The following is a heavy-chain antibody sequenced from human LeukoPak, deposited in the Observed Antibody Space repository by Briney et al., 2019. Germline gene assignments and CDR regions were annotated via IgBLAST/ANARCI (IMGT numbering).Heavy chain of an antibody. CDR2: IIPIFGTA. D-gene: IGHD6-19*01. CDR1: GGTFSSYA. V-gene: IGHV1-69*05. CDR3: ARANIAVAGTGFDY. J-gene: IGHJ4*02. Sequence: SVKVSCKASGGTFSSYAISWVRQAPGQGLEWMGRIIPIFGTANYAQKFQGRVTITTDESTGTAYMELSSLRSEDMAVYYCARANIAVAGTGFDYWGQGTLVTVSS.